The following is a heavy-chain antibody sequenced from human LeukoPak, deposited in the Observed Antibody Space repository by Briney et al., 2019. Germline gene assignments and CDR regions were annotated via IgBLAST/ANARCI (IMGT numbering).Heavy chain of an antibody. CDR1: GGSISIHY. D-gene: IGHD3-3*01. V-gene: IGHV4-59*11. Sequence: PSETLSLTCTVSGGSISIHYWSWIRQPPGKGLEWIGYIYDGRNTNYNPSLRSRVTISADTSKNQFSLQLTSVTAADTAVCYCARAGWRDDSWSGPAINWVDPWGQGTLMTVSS. CDR2: IYDGRNT. J-gene: IGHJ5*02. CDR3: ARAGWRDDSWSGPAINWVDP.